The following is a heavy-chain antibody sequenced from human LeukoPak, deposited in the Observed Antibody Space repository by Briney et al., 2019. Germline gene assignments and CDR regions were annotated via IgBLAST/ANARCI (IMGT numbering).Heavy chain of an antibody. CDR2: IDWDDDK. Sequence: SGPTLVNPTQTLTLTCTFSGFSLSTSGMCVSWIRQPPGKALEWLARIDWDDDKYYSTSLKTRLTISKDTSKNQVVLTMTNMDPVDTATYHCARIPHGDYAFDYWGQGTLVTVSS. CDR3: ARIPHGDYAFDY. J-gene: IGHJ4*02. V-gene: IGHV2-70*11. CDR1: GFSLSTSGMC. D-gene: IGHD4-17*01.